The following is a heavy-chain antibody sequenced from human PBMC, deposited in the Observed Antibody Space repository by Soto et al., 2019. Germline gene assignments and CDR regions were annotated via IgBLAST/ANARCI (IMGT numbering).Heavy chain of an antibody. V-gene: IGHV1-46*01. CDR1: GYTFTSYY. D-gene: IGHD6-13*01. CDR2: INPSGGST. J-gene: IGHJ4*02. Sequence: QVPLVQSGAEVKKPGASVKVSCKASGYTFTSYYVHWVRQAPGQGLEWMGIINPSGGSTNYAQKFRGRVNVTRDTYTSTVYMEVSSVNSEDTAIYYCARKLAAGDVWGQGTLVTVSS. CDR3: ARKLAAGDV.